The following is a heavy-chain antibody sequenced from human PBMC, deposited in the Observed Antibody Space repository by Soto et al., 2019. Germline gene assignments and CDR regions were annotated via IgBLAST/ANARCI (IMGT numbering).Heavy chain of an antibody. D-gene: IGHD3-3*01. Sequence: GESLKISCKGSGYSSPTYWLAWVRQTPGRGLEYMGIIYPGDSDSRYSPALQGQVTMSADKSINTAYLQWTSLKASDSAIYYCARSRVSTPRLEDPFDIWGQGTKVTVSS. CDR3: ARSRVSTPRLEDPFDI. J-gene: IGHJ3*02. CDR1: GYSSPTYW. CDR2: IYPGDSDS. V-gene: IGHV5-51*01.